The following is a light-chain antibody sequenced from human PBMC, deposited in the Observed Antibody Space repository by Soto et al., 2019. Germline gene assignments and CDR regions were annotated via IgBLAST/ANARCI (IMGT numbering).Light chain of an antibody. CDR3: SSDAGSNNFGVV. CDR1: SSDVGGYNY. Sequence: QSDLTQPPSASGSPGQSVTISCTGTSSDVGGYNYVSWYQQHPGKAPKLMIYEVSKRPSGVPDRFSGSKSGNTASLTVSGLQAEDEAEYYCSSDAGSNNFGVVFGGGTKLTVL. V-gene: IGLV2-8*01. J-gene: IGLJ2*01. CDR2: EVS.